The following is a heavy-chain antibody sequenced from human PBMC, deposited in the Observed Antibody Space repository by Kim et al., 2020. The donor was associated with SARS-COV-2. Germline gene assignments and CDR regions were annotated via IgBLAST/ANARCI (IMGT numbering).Heavy chain of an antibody. V-gene: IGHV3-74*01. Sequence: GGSLRLSCVVSGFTFSNYWMHWVRQAPGKGLVWVSRIKGDGSSTSYADSVKGRFTISRDNAKNTPYLQMNSLRADDTAVYYCARSDWFDPWGQGTLVTVSS. CDR2: IKGDGSST. CDR3: ARSDWFDP. CDR1: GFTFSNYW. J-gene: IGHJ5*02.